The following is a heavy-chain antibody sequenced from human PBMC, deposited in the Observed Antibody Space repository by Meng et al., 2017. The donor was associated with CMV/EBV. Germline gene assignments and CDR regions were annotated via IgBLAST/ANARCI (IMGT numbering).Heavy chain of an antibody. CDR2: IIPIFGTA. J-gene: IGHJ4*02. CDR1: SSSYA. V-gene: IGHV1-69*05. D-gene: IGHD2-8*01. CDR3: ASRNTLGYCTNGVCGEVDY. Sequence: SSSYAISGVRQAPGQGLEWMGGIIPIFGTASYAQKFQGRVTITTDESTSTAYMELSSLRSEGTAVYYCASRNTLGYCTNGVCGEVDYWGQGTLVTVSS.